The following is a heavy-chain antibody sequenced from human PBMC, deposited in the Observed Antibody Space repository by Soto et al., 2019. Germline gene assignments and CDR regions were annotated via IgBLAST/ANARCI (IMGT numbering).Heavy chain of an antibody. CDR2: IYSGGST. J-gene: IGHJ4*02. CDR1: GFTGSTKY. V-gene: IGHV3-66*01. CDR3: ARDPWAGDY. D-gene: IGHD3-16*01. Sequence: EVPLVESGGGLVQPGGSLRISCAASGFTGSTKYMSWVRHAPGKGLEWVSVIYSGGSTFYADYVRGRFTISRDNSKNTVNLHMNSLRAEDAAVYYCARDPWAGDYWGQGTLVTVSS.